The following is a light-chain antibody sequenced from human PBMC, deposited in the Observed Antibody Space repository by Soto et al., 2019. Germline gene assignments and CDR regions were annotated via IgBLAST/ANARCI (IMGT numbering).Light chain of an antibody. Sequence: DIQMTQSPSSLSASIGDRVTITCRASQSISNYLNWYQHKPGKAPKLLIYAASSLQSGVPSRFSGSRSGPLFTLTISSLQSEDSATYYCQQANIFPFTFGGGTKVDIK. V-gene: IGKV1-39*01. CDR1: QSISNY. J-gene: IGKJ4*01. CDR2: AAS. CDR3: QQANIFPFT.